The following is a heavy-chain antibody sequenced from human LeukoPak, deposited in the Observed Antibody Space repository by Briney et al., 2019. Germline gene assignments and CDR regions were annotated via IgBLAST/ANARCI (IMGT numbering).Heavy chain of an antibody. Sequence: PGGSLRLSCAASGFTFSSYSMNWVRQAPGKGLEWVSSISSSSSYIYYADSVKGRFTISRDNAKNSLYLQMNSLRAEDTAVYYCARDQGKTYYDFWSGYYSYYMGVWGKGTTVTVSS. CDR1: GFTFSSYS. CDR3: ARDQGKTYYDFWSGYYSYYMGV. J-gene: IGHJ6*03. D-gene: IGHD3-3*01. V-gene: IGHV3-21*01. CDR2: ISSSSSYI.